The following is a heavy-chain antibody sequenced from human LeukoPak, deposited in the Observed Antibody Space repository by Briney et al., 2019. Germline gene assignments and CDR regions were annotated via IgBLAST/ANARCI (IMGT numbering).Heavy chain of an antibody. J-gene: IGHJ4*02. V-gene: IGHV3-23*01. CDR2: LRGDGET. Sequence: GGSLRLFCAASGFTFSNYAMSWVRQAPARGLEWVSSLRGDGETFYADSVKGRFTLSRDDSRNTVYLQLNNLRVEDTAVYYCAKASCVSNADAVLWGQGTLVTVSS. D-gene: IGHD2/OR15-2a*01. CDR1: GFTFSNYA. CDR3: AKASCVSNADAVL.